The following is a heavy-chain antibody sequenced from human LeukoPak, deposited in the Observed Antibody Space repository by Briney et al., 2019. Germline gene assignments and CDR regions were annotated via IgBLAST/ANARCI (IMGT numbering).Heavy chain of an antibody. J-gene: IGHJ4*02. CDR3: ARDGAYCGGDCYSHYDY. D-gene: IGHD2-21*02. V-gene: IGHV1-18*01. CDR2: ISAYNGNT. CDR1: GYTFTIYG. Sequence: ASVKVSCKASGYTFTIYGISWVRQAPGQGLEWMGWISAYNGNTNYAQKLQGRVTMTTDTSTSTAYMELRSLRSDDTAVYYCARDGAYCGGDCYSHYDYWGQGTLVTVSS.